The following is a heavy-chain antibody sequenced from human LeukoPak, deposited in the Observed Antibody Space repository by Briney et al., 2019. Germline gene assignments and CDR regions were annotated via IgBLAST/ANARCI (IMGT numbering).Heavy chain of an antibody. V-gene: IGHV3-15*01. CDR1: GFTFSNAW. D-gene: IGHD2-15*01. CDR2: IKSKTDGGTT. CDR3: TTLRGYCSGGSCPPAYYGMDV. J-gene: IGHJ6*02. Sequence: VGSLRLSCAASGFTFSNAWMSWVRQAPGKGLEWVGHIKSKTDGGTTDYAAPVKGRFTISRDGSKNTLYLQMNSLKTEDTAVYYCTTLRGYCSGGSCPPAYYGMDVWGQGTTVTVSS.